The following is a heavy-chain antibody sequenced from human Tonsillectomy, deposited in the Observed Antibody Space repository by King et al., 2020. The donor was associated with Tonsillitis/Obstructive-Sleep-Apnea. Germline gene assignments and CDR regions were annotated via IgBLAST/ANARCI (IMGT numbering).Heavy chain of an antibody. CDR3: ARDYYDSSGYYHGYFQH. CDR1: GYTFTNYD. J-gene: IGHJ1*01. D-gene: IGHD3-22*01. V-gene: IGHV1-18*01. CDR2: SRPNNGDT. Sequence: VQLVESGAEVKKPGASVKVSCKASGYTFTNYDITWVRQAPGQGLEWMGWSRPNNGDTNYAQKLQGRVTMTSDTSTSTAYMDLRSLRSDGTAVYYCARDYYDSSGYYHGYFQHWGQGTLVTVSS.